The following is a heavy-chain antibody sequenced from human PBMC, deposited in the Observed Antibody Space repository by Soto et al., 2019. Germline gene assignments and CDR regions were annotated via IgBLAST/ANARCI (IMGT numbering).Heavy chain of an antibody. D-gene: IGHD1-1*01. CDR1: GASVRSYH. Sequence: SETLALTCAVSGASVRSYHWSWIRQAAGKGLEWIGRVQMSGTTNYNPSLKTRVTMSLDTSKNEVSLRMTSVTAADTAVYFCAKDRSTMRWFDPWGQGILVTVSS. V-gene: IGHV4-4*07. CDR3: AKDRSTMRWFDP. J-gene: IGHJ5*02. CDR2: VQMSGTT.